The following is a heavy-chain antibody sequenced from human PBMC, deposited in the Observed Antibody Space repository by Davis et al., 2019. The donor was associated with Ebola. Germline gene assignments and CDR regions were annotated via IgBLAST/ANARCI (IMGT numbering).Heavy chain of an antibody. CDR1: GGSISSYY. V-gene: IGHV4-59*01. CDR3: TSGGIPNDY. Sequence: GSLRLSCTVSGGSISSYYWSWIRQPPGKGLEWIGYIYYSGSTNYNPSLKSRVTISVDTSKNQFSLKLSSVTAADTAVYYCTSGGIPNDYWGQGTLVTVSS. J-gene: IGHJ4*02. CDR2: IYYSGST. D-gene: IGHD2-2*01.